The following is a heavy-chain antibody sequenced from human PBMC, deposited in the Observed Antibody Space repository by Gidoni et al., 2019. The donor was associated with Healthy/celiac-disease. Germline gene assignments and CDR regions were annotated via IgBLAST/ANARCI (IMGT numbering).Heavy chain of an antibody. Sequence: QVQLVQSGAEVKKTGDSVKVSCKASGYTFPGYYMHWVRQAPGQGLEWMGWINPNSGGTNYAQKFQGWVTMTRDTSISTAYMELSRLRSDDTAVYYCARAGAGGNFDAFDIWGQGTMVTVSS. CDR2: INPNSGGT. CDR1: GYTFPGYY. CDR3: ARAGAGGNFDAFDI. D-gene: IGHD2-21*02. J-gene: IGHJ3*02. V-gene: IGHV1-2*04.